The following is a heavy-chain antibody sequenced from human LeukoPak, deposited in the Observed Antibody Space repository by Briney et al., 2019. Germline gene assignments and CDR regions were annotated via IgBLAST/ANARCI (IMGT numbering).Heavy chain of an antibody. V-gene: IGHV4-59*01. CDR3: ARDSGSHPGNEFDY. CDR1: GGSISSYY. D-gene: IGHD1-26*01. CDR2: IYGSGST. J-gene: IGHJ4*02. Sequence: SETLSLTCTVSGGSISSYYWSWIRQPPGKGLEWIGHIYGSGSTNYNPSLKSRVTISVDTSKNQFSLKLSSVTAADTAVYYCARDSGSHPGNEFDYWGQGTLVTVSS.